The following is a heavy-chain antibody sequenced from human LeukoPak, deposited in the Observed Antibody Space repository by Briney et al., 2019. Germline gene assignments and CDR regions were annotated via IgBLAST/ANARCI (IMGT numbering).Heavy chain of an antibody. CDR1: GFTFSTYV. Sequence: PGGSLRLSCAASGFTFSTYVMHWVRQASGKGLEWVAVISYDGSNEYYADSVKGRFTISRDNSKSTLYLQMNSLIPEDTAVYYCARDGVTTWNYDILTGYYGPSNWFDPWGQGTLVTVSS. CDR2: ISYDGSNE. D-gene: IGHD3-9*01. J-gene: IGHJ5*02. CDR3: ARDGVTTWNYDILTGYYGPSNWFDP. V-gene: IGHV3-30*04.